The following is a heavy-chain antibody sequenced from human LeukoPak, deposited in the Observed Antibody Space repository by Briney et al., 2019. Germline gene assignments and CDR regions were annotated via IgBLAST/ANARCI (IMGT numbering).Heavy chain of an antibody. Sequence: SENLSLTCTVSGGSIRSYYWSWIRQPAGKGLEWIGRIYTSGSTNYNASLKSRVSMSVDTSKNQFSLKLSSVTAADTAVFYCARENSGSYREFDYWGQGTLVTVSS. CDR2: IYTSGST. CDR3: ARENSGSYREFDY. CDR1: GGSIRSYY. V-gene: IGHV4-4*07. D-gene: IGHD1-26*01. J-gene: IGHJ4*02.